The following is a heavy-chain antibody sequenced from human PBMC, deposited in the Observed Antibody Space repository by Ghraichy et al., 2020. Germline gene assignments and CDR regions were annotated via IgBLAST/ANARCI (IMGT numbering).Heavy chain of an antibody. D-gene: IGHD6-19*01. V-gene: IGHV3-74*01. Sequence: LSLTCAASGFTFSSYWMHWVRQAPGKGLVWVSRINSDGSSTSYADSVKGRFTISRDNAKNTLYLQMNSLRAEDTAVYYCATGIAVAGSEYYYYGMDVWGQGTTVTVSS. J-gene: IGHJ6*02. CDR2: INSDGSST. CDR3: ATGIAVAGSEYYYYGMDV. CDR1: GFTFSSYW.